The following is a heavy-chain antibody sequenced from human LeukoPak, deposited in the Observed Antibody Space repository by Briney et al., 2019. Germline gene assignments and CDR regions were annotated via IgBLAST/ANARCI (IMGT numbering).Heavy chain of an antibody. V-gene: IGHV4-4*09. CDR1: GGSISSYY. Sequence: SETLSLTCTVSGGSISSYYWSWIRQPPGKGLEWIGYIYTSGSTNYNPSLKSRVTISVDTSKNQFSLKLSSVTAADTAVYYCARLRSSDYFGSYYFDYWGQGTLVTVSS. CDR3: ARLRSSDYFGSYYFDY. D-gene: IGHD2/OR15-2a*01. J-gene: IGHJ4*02. CDR2: IYTSGST.